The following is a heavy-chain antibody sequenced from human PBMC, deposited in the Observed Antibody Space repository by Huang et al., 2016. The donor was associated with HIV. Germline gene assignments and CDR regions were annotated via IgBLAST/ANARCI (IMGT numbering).Heavy chain of an antibody. Sequence: EVHLVESGGGLVTPGRSLRLSCGACGFTFDDFSMHWVRQRPGKGLEYVSGITGDSDRVFYAASVKGRFTISRDNAKNSLYLQMNSRRVEDTALYYCAHLPEPSSPWTDYWGQGTLVTVSS. D-gene: IGHD1-1*01. J-gene: IGHJ4*02. V-gene: IGHV3-9*01. CDR1: GFTFDDFS. CDR2: ITGDSDRV. CDR3: AHLPEPSSPWTDY.